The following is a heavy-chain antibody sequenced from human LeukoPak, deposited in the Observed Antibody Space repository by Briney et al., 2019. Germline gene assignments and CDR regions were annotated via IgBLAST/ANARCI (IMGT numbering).Heavy chain of an antibody. Sequence: GASVKVSCKASGYTFTSYGISWVRQAPGQGLEWMGWISAYNGNTNYAQKLQGRVTMTTDTSTSTAYMELRSLRSDDTAVYYCAREGYYDILTGYYSNYFDYWGQGTLVTVSS. D-gene: IGHD3-9*01. CDR1: GYTFTSYG. CDR2: ISAYNGNT. J-gene: IGHJ4*02. CDR3: AREGYYDILTGYYSNYFDY. V-gene: IGHV1-18*01.